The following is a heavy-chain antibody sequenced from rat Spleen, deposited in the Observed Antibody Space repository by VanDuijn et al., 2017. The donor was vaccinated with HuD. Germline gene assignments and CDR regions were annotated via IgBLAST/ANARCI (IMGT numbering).Heavy chain of an antibody. D-gene: IGHD1-11*01. CDR3: TRRRVLDY. CDR2: ISSGGST. Sequence: QVQVKESGPGLVQPSQTLSLTCTVSGFSLTSNGVSWVRQPPGKGLEWIAAISSGGSTYYNSALKSRLSISRDTSKSQVFLKMNSLQTEDTAIYFCTRRRVLDYWGQGVMVTVSS. CDR1: GFSLTSNG. J-gene: IGHJ2*01. V-gene: IGHV2S12*01.